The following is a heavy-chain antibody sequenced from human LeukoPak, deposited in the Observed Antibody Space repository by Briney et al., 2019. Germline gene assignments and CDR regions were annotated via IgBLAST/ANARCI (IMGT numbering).Heavy chain of an antibody. CDR2: INPNSGGT. CDR3: ARDRSITIFRSGHGRFDP. CDR1: GYTFTGYY. Sequence: GASVKVSCKASGYTFTGYYMHWVRQAHGQGLEWMGWINPNSGGTNYAQKFQGRVTMTRDTSISTAYMELSRLRSDDTAVYYCARDRSITIFRSGHGRFDPRGQGTLVTVSS. D-gene: IGHD3-3*01. J-gene: IGHJ5*02. V-gene: IGHV1-2*02.